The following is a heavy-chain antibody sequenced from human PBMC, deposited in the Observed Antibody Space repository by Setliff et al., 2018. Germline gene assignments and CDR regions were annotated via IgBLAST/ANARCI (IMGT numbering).Heavy chain of an antibody. D-gene: IGHD3-3*01. Sequence: GESLKISCKGSGYSFTSYWIGWVRQMPGKGLEWMGIIYPDDSDARYSPSFRGQVTISADKSISTAYLQWSSLKASDTAMYYCARSRSNFWSGYFNWFDPWGQGTLVTVSS. CDR3: ARSRSNFWSGYFNWFDP. J-gene: IGHJ5*02. CDR2: IYPDDSDA. V-gene: IGHV5-51*01. CDR1: GYSFTSYW.